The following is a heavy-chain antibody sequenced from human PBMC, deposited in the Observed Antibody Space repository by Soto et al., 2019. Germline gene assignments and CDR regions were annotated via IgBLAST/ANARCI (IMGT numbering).Heavy chain of an antibody. CDR3: ARGPDHSKVGY. CDR1: GDTVSSCGYA. D-gene: IGHD4-4*01. CDR2: IYHSGSI. J-gene: IGHJ4*02. Sequence: SETLSITCAVCGDTVSSCGYAWSWIRQPPGKGLEWIGYIYHSGSIYYNPSLKSRVTMSLDTSNNHFSLKLSSVTTTDTAVYYCARGPDHSKVGYWGQGTLVTVSS. V-gene: IGHV4-30-2*01.